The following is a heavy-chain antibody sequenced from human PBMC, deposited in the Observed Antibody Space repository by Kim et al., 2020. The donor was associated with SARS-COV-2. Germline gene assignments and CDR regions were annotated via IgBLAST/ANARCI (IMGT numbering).Heavy chain of an antibody. CDR3: VRDRGESKRAFDI. J-gene: IGHJ3*02. D-gene: IGHD3-10*01. Sequence: SETLSLTCTVSGGPISSSGYFWTWIRQHPGKGLEWIGYIYGSDNMYASGNTYYNPSLKSRVAISVDTSRNQFSLNLNSVTAADTAVYYCVRDRGESKRAFDIWGQGTMVTVSS. CDR1: GGPISSSGYF. V-gene: IGHV4-30-4*07. CDR2: IYGSDNMYASGNT.